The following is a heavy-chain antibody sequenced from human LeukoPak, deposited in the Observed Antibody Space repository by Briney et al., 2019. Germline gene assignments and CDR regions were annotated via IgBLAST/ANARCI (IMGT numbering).Heavy chain of an antibody. CDR2: INPNSGGT. CDR1: GYTFTGYY. D-gene: IGHD1-26*01. J-gene: IGHJ4*02. CDR3: ARVGSYYGGPNFDY. Sequence: ASVKVSCKASGYTFTGYYMHWVRQAPGQGLEWMGWINPNSGGTNYAQKFQGRVTMTRDMSTSTVYMELSSLRSEDTAVYYCARVGSYYGGPNFDYWGQGTLVTVSS. V-gene: IGHV1-2*02.